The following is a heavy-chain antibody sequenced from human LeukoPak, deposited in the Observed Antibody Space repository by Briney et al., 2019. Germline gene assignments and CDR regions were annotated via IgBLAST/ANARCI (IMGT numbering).Heavy chain of an antibody. V-gene: IGHV4-59*11. D-gene: IGHD6-19*01. CDR2: IYYSGST. CDR1: SASFSSHY. J-gene: IGHJ4*02. CDR3: AGVRDSSAWFPDFDY. Sequence: SETLSLTSTVSSASFSSHYWSWLRQPPGKGLEWIGYIYYSGSTNYNPSLKSRVTMSVDTSKNQFSLKLSSVTAADTAVYYCAGVRDSSAWFPDFDYWGQGALVTVSS.